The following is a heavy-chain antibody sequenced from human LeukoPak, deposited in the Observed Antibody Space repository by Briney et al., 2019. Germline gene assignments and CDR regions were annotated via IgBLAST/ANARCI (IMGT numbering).Heavy chain of an antibody. CDR3: ATRIAAAEEPYFDY. D-gene: IGHD6-13*01. J-gene: IGHJ4*02. CDR1: GFTFSSYA. Sequence: GGSLRLSCAASGFTFSSYAMHWVRPAPGKGLEYVSAISSNGGSTYYANSVKGRFTISRDNSKNTLYLQMGSLRAEDMAVYYCATRIAAAEEPYFDYWGQGTLVTVSS. V-gene: IGHV3-64*01. CDR2: ISSNGGST.